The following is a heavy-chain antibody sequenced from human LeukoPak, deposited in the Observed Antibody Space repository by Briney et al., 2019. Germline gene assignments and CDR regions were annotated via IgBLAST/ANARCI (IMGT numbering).Heavy chain of an antibody. V-gene: IGHV4-39*01. CDR1: GGSISSTGYY. CDR2: IYYSGST. J-gene: IGHJ3*01. Sequence: SETLSLTCIVSGGSISSTGYYWGWIRQPPGKGLEWXGSIYYSGSTXYNPSLKSRVTISVDTSKNQFSLKLSSVTAADTAVYYCTRVLXXXXXGHAFDLWGQGTTVTVSS. CDR3: TRVLXXXXXGHAFDL.